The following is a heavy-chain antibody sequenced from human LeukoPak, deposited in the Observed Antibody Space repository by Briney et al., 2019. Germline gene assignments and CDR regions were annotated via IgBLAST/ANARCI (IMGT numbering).Heavy chain of an antibody. V-gene: IGHV4-39*07. Sequence: SETLSLTCTVSGGSISSSSYYWGWIRQPPGKGLEWIGSISYSGSTYYNPSLKSRVTISLDKSQNQFSLKLTSVTAADTAVYYCARYGGSGTYFFDYWGQGTLVTVSS. J-gene: IGHJ4*02. CDR1: GGSISSSSYY. CDR3: ARYGGSGTYFFDY. D-gene: IGHD3-10*01. CDR2: ISYSGST.